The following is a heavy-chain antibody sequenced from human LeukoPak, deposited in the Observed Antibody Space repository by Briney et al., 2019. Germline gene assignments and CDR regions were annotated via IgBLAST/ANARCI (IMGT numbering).Heavy chain of an antibody. CDR2: IQSDGSST. CDR1: GFTFSSYA. CDR3: ARGGDYYYDSSGPFDY. D-gene: IGHD3-22*01. J-gene: IGHJ4*02. V-gene: IGHV3-30*02. Sequence: QPGGSLRLSCAASGFTFSSYAIHWVRQAPGKGLEWVTFIQSDGSSTYYADSVKGRFTISRDNSKNTLYLQMDSLRAEDTAVYYCARGGDYYYDSSGPFDYWGQGTLVTVSS.